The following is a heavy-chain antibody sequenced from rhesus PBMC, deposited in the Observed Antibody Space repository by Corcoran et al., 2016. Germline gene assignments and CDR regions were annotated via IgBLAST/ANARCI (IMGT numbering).Heavy chain of an antibody. V-gene: IGHV4-73*01. CDR1: GGSISGFYF. CDR2: IEGNIATT. Sequence: QVKLQQWGEGLMKPSETLSLTCAVYGGSISGFYFWTWIRRAPGKGLEWIGNIEGNIATTNYSPTLKNRVTISKDTFKNQLSLRLYSVTAADTAAYYCARGASGWSDNSLDVWGPGVLVTVSS. J-gene: IGHJ5-2*01. D-gene: IGHD6S26*01. CDR3: ARGASGWSDNSLDV.